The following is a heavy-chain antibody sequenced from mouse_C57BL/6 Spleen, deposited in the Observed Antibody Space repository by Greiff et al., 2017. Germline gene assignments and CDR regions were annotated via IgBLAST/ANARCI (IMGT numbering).Heavy chain of an antibody. J-gene: IGHJ4*01. CDR2: IDPEDGET. CDR3: ARSYYYGSSGAHYYAMDY. V-gene: IGHV14-2*01. CDR1: GFNIKDYY. D-gene: IGHD1-1*01. Sequence: EVQRVESGAELVKPGASVKLSCTASGFNIKDYYMHWVKQRTEQGLEWIGRIDPEDGETKYAPKFQGKATITADTSSNTAYLQLSSLTSEDTAVYYCARSYYYGSSGAHYYAMDYWGQGTSVTVSS.